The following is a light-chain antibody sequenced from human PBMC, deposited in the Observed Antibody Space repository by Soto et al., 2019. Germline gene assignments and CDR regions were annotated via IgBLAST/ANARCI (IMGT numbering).Light chain of an antibody. V-gene: IGLV3-25*03. CDR3: QSADSSLYV. CDR1: ALPKQY. J-gene: IGLJ1*01. Sequence: SSELTQPPSVSVSPGQTARITCSGDALPKQYAYWYQQKPGQAPVLVIYKDSERPSGIPERFSGSSSGTTVTLTISGVQAEDEADYYCQSADSSLYVFGTGTKLTVL. CDR2: KDS.